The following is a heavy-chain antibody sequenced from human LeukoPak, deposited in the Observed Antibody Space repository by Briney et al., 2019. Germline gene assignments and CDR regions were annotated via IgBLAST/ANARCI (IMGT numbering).Heavy chain of an antibody. CDR1: GYTFTSYD. J-gene: IGHJ4*02. V-gene: IGHV1-8*01. Sequence: ASVKVSCKASGYTFTSYDINWVRQATGQGLEWMGWMNPNSGNTGYAQKFQGRVTMTRNTSISTAYMELSSLRSEDTAVYYCASISDYGDYVDYWGQGTLVTVSS. D-gene: IGHD4-17*01. CDR3: ASISDYGDYVDY. CDR2: MNPNSGNT.